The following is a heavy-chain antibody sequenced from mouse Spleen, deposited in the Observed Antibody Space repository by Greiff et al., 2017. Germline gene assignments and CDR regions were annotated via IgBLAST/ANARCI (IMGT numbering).Heavy chain of an antibody. CDR3: ASLYYDYGDYYAMDY. CDR2: ISSGGST. D-gene: IGHD2-4*01. CDR1: GFTFSSYA. V-gene: IGHV5-6-5*01. J-gene: IGHJ4*01. Sequence: EVTLVESGGGLVKPGGSLKLSCAASGFTFSSYAMSWVRQTPEKRLEWVASISSGGSTYYPDSVKGRFTISRDNARNILYLQMSSLRSEDTAMYYCASLYYDYGDYYAMDYWGQGTSVTVSS.